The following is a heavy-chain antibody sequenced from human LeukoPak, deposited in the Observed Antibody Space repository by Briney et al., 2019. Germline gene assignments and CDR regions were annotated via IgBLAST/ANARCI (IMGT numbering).Heavy chain of an antibody. CDR1: GYSISSGYY. D-gene: IGHD1-26*01. CDR2: IYHSGST. V-gene: IGHV4-38-2*01. Sequence: RPSENLSLTCAVSGYSISSGYYWGWIRQPPGKGLEWIGSIYHSGSTYYNPSLKSRVTISVDTSKNQFSLKLSSVTAADTAVYYCARQDGGATDWGQGTLVTVSS. CDR3: ARQDGGATD. J-gene: IGHJ4*02.